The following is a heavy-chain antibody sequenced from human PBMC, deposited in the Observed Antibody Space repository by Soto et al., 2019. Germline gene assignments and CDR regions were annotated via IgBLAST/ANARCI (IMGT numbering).Heavy chain of an antibody. V-gene: IGHV4-59*01. CDR2: IYYSGST. Sequence: SETLSLTCTVSGVSISSYYWSWIRQPPGKGLEWIGYIYYSGSTNYNPSLKSRVTISVDTSKNQFSLKLSSVTAADTAVYYCARFSTAGRTHNGLNFDYWGQGTLVTVSS. D-gene: IGHD3-3*02. CDR3: ARFSTAGRTHNGLNFDY. CDR1: GVSISSYY. J-gene: IGHJ4*02.